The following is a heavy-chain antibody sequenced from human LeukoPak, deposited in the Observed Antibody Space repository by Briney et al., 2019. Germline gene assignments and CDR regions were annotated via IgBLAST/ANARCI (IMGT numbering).Heavy chain of an antibody. CDR3: ARDLDVDIVATTSGSDAFDI. CDR1: GFTFSSYS. D-gene: IGHD5-12*01. Sequence: GGSLRLSCAASGFTFSSYSMNWVRQAPGKGLEWVSSISSSSSYIYYADSVKGRFTISRDNAKNSLYLQMNSLRAEDTAVYYCARDLDVDIVATTSGSDAFDIWGQGTMVTVSS. CDR2: ISSSSSYI. J-gene: IGHJ3*02. V-gene: IGHV3-21*01.